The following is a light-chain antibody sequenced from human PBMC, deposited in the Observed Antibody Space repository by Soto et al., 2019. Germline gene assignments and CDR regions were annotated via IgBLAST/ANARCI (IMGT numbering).Light chain of an antibody. J-gene: IGKJ2*01. V-gene: IGKV1-39*01. CDR2: GAS. CDR1: QNINIY. Sequence: DIQMTQSPPSLSASVGDSVTITCRASQNINIYLNWYQQKPGKAPKLLIYGASTLHSGVPSRFSGSGSGTEFSLTINSLQPEDFATYFFQHSYTAPPFTFGQGTRLDI. CDR3: QHSYTAPPFT.